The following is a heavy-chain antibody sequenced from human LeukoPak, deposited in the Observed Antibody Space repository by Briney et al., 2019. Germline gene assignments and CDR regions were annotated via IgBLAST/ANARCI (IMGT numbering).Heavy chain of an antibody. D-gene: IGHD6-19*01. CDR2: IYPGDSDT. CDR1: GYRFTSYW. V-gene: IGHV5-51*01. J-gene: IGHJ4*02. CDR3: ARHYSSGWYFDY. Sequence: GESLNISGKGSGYRFTSYWIGWVGQMPGKGLDWMEIIYPGDSDTRYSPSFQGQVTISADKSISTAYLQWSSLKASDTAMYYWARHYSSGWYFDYWGQGTLVTVSS.